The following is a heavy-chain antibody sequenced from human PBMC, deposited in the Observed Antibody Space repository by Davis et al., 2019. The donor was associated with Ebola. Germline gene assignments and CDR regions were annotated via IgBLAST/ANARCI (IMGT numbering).Heavy chain of an antibody. CDR3: ARELLWFGEYAFDY. Sequence: PSETLSLTCAVYGGSFSGYYWSWIRQPPGKGLEWIGEINHSGSTNYNPSLKSRVTISVDTSKNQFSLKLSSVTAADTAVYYCARELLWFGEYAFDYWGQGTLVTVSS. CDR1: GGSFSGYY. V-gene: IGHV4-34*01. J-gene: IGHJ4*02. CDR2: INHSGST. D-gene: IGHD3-10*01.